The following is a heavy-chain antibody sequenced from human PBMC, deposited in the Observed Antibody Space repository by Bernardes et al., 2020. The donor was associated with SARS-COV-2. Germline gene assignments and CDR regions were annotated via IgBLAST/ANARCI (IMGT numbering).Heavy chain of an antibody. CDR1: GYTFTGYY. Sequence: ASVKVSCKASGYTFTGYYMHWVRQAPGQGLEWMGWINPNSGGTNYAQKFQGRVTMTRDTSISTAYMELSRLRSDDTAVYYCARGVGIFGVVIKPFDYWGQGTLVTVSS. CDR2: INPNSGGT. J-gene: IGHJ4*02. CDR3: ARGVGIFGVVIKPFDY. V-gene: IGHV1-2*02. D-gene: IGHD3-3*01.